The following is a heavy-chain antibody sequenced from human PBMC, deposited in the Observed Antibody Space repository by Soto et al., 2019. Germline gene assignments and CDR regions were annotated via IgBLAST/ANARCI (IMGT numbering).Heavy chain of an antibody. CDR1: GGSFSGYY. CDR2: INHSGST. CDR3: ARDHMVRGVTNYYYYGMDV. Sequence: SETLSLTCAVYGGSFSGYYWSWIRQPPGKGLEWIGEINHSGSTNYNPFLKSRVTISVDTSKNQFSLKLSSVTAADTAVYYCARDHMVRGVTNYYYYGMDVWGQGTTVTVSS. V-gene: IGHV4-34*01. D-gene: IGHD3-10*01. J-gene: IGHJ6*02.